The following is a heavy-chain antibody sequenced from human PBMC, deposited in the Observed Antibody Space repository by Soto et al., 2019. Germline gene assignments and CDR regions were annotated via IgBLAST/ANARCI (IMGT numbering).Heavy chain of an antibody. CDR1: GYSFTSYW. J-gene: IGHJ6*02. Sequence: GESLKISCKGSGYSFTSYWISWVRQMPGKGLEWMGRIDPSDSYTNYSPSFQGHVTTSAVKSISTAYLQWSSLKASDTAMYYCAIDSSGYYFYYGMDVWGQGTTVTVSS. V-gene: IGHV5-10-1*01. CDR2: IDPSDSYT. CDR3: AIDSSGYYFYYGMDV. D-gene: IGHD3-22*01.